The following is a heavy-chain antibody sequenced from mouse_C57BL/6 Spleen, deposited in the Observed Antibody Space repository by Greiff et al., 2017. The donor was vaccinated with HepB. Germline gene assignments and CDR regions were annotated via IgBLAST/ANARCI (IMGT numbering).Heavy chain of an antibody. D-gene: IGHD1-1*02. Sequence: QVQLQQPGAEPVMPGASVKLSCKASGYTFTSYWMHWVKQRPGQGLEWIGEIDPSDSYTNYNQKFKGKSTLTVDKSSSTAYMQLSSLTSEDSAVYYCARKGVGPAWFAYWGQGTLVTVSA. CDR2: IDPSDSYT. J-gene: IGHJ3*01. CDR3: ARKGVGPAWFAY. CDR1: GYTFTSYW. V-gene: IGHV1-69*01.